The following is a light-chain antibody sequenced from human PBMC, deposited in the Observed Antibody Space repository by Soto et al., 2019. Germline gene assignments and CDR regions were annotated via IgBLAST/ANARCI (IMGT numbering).Light chain of an antibody. Sequence: EIELTQSPGTLSLSPVERATLSCRASQSVSSSYLAWYQQKPGQAPRLLIYDASSRATGIPDRFSGSGSGTDFTLTISRLEPEDLAVYYCQQYGSSPLTFGGGTKV. CDR3: QQYGSSPLT. CDR2: DAS. V-gene: IGKV3-20*01. J-gene: IGKJ4*01. CDR1: QSVSSSY.